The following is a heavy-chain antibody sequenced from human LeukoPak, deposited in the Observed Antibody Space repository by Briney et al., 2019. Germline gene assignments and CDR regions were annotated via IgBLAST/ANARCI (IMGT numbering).Heavy chain of an antibody. CDR3: ARDTKSSWYATYDI. J-gene: IGHJ3*02. Sequence: SETLSLTCTVSGGSISSYYWSWIRQPPGKGLEWIGYIYYSGSTNYNPSLKSRVTISVDTSKNQFSLKLSSVTAADTAVYYCARDTKSSWYATYDIWGQGTMVTVSS. CDR2: IYYSGST. D-gene: IGHD6-13*01. CDR1: GGSISSYY. V-gene: IGHV4-59*01.